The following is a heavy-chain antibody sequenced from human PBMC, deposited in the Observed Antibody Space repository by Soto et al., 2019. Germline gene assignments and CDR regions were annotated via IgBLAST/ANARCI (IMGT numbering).Heavy chain of an antibody. CDR3: QIWNYDSVDY. CDR2: INAGNGNT. V-gene: IGHV1-3*01. Sequence: ASVKVCCKESGYTFTSCARHWVRQATGQRLEWMGRINAGNGNTKYSQKFQGRVTITGDTSASTAYMELSSLRSEDTAVYYCQIWNYDSVDYWGKGTLVTVPQ. CDR1: GYTFTSCA. D-gene: IGHD1-7*01. J-gene: IGHJ4*02.